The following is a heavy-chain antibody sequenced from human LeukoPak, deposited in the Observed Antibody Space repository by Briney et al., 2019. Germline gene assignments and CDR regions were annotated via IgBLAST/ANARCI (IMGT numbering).Heavy chain of an antibody. V-gene: IGHV4-4*02. D-gene: IGHD3-10*01. CDR2: IYHSGST. CDR3: ARAGVRGAPVFDP. CDR1: GGSISSSNW. J-gene: IGHJ5*02. Sequence: PSGTLSLTCAVSGGSISSSNWWNWVRQPPGKGLEWIGEIYHSGSTNYNPSLKSRVTISIDKSKNQFSLKLSSVTAADTAVYYCARAGVRGAPVFDPWGQGTLVTVSS.